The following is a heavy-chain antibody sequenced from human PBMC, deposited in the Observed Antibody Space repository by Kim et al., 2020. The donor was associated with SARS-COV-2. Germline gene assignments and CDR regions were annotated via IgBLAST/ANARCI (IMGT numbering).Heavy chain of an antibody. V-gene: IGHV1-2*02. J-gene: IGHJ5*02. D-gene: IGHD1-26*01. Sequence: ASVKVSFKASGYTFTGYYMHWVRQAPGQGLEWMGWINPNSGGTNYAQKFQGRVTMTRDTSISTAYMELSRLRSDDTAVYYCAREGVGATTGGPWFDPWGQGTLVTVSS. CDR2: INPNSGGT. CDR1: GYTFTGYY. CDR3: AREGVGATTGGPWFDP.